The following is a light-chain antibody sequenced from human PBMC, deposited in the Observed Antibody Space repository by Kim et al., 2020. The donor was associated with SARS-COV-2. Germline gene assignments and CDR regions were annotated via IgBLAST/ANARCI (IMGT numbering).Light chain of an antibody. V-gene: IGKV3-11*01. Sequence: SFSPGERATLSCRASQSVGGYLAWYQQKPGQAPRLLIYDTSTRATGIPARFSGSGSGTDFTLTISNLEPEDFAIYYCQQRSNWRTFGQGTKVDIK. CDR3: QQRSNWRT. J-gene: IGKJ1*01. CDR1: QSVGGY. CDR2: DTS.